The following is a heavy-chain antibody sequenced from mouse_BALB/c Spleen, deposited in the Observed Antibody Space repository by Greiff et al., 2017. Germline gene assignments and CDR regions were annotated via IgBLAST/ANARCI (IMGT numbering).Heavy chain of an antibody. CDR2: IYPGDGDT. CDR1: GYAFSSSW. Sequence: QVQLQQSGPELVKPGASVKISCKASGYAFSSSWMNWVKQRPGQGLEWIGRIYPGDGDTNYNGKFKGKATLTADKSSSTAYMQLSSLTSVDSAVYFCARLPDWYFDVWGAGTTVTVSS. D-gene: IGHD5-5*01. J-gene: IGHJ1*01. CDR3: ARLPDWYFDV. V-gene: IGHV1-82*01.